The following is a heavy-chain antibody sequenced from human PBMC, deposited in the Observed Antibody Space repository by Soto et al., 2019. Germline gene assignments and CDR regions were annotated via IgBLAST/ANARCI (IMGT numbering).Heavy chain of an antibody. Sequence: SVKVSCKASGRTFSSYAISWVRQAPGQGLEWMGGIIPIFGTANYAQKLQGRVTITADESTSTAYMELSSLRSEDTAVYNCASVWGSGSYYPNTLGYYDGMDVWGQGTTVTVSS. J-gene: IGHJ6*02. CDR3: ASVWGSGSYYPNTLGYYDGMDV. CDR2: IIPIFGTA. D-gene: IGHD3-10*01. CDR1: GRTFSSYA. V-gene: IGHV1-69*13.